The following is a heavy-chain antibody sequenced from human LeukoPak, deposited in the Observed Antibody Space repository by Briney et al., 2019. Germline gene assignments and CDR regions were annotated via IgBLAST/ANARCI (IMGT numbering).Heavy chain of an antibody. J-gene: IGHJ4*02. CDR3: ARALYRGYYFDY. V-gene: IGHV3-53*01. CDR1: GFTVSSNY. CDR2: IYSGGST. D-gene: IGHD3-16*01. Sequence: GGYLRLSCAVSGFTVSSNYMSWVRQAPGKGLEWVSFIYSGGSTYYADSVKGRFTISRDNSKNTLYLQMNSLRPEDTAVYYCARALYRGYYFDYWGQGTLIAVSS.